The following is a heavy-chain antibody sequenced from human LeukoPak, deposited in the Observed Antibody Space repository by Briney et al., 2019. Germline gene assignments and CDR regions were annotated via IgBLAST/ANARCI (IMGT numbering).Heavy chain of an antibody. J-gene: IGHJ6*02. Sequence: GGSLRLSCAASGFTFSSYSMNWVRQAPGKGLEWVSSISSGSSYIYYADSVKGRFTISRDNAKNSLYLQMNSLRAEDTAVYYCAELDSSGYYSNGGYYYGMDVWGQGTTVTVSS. CDR2: ISSGSSYI. CDR1: GFTFSSYS. CDR3: AELDSSGYYSNGGYYYGMDV. V-gene: IGHV3-21*01. D-gene: IGHD3-22*01.